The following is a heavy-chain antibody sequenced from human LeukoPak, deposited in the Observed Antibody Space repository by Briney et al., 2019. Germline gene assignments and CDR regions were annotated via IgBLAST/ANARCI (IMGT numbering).Heavy chain of an antibody. CDR1: GFTFSTYW. D-gene: IGHD3-10*02. Sequence: GGSLRLSCAASGFTFSTYWMGWVRQAPGKGLEWVANIEEYGSEIHYVDSVKGRFTISRDNAKNTLYLQMNSLRAEDTAVYYCARDLGITMSHDYWGQGTLVTVSS. J-gene: IGHJ4*02. CDR3: ARDLGITMSHDY. V-gene: IGHV3-7*01. CDR2: IEEYGSEI.